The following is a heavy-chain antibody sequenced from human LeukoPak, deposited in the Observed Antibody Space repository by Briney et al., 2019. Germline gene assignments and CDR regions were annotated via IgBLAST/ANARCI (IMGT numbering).Heavy chain of an antibody. CDR1: GGSINSYY. J-gene: IGHJ3*02. D-gene: IGHD3-3*01. V-gene: IGHV4-59*12. CDR3: AKRVQRGAFDI. CDR2: IHYSGST. Sequence: SETLSLTCSVSGGSINSYYWSWIRQSPGKGLEWIGYIHYSGSTYYNPSLKSRVTISVDTSKNQFSLKLSSVTAADTAVYYCAKRVQRGAFDIWGQGTMVTVSS.